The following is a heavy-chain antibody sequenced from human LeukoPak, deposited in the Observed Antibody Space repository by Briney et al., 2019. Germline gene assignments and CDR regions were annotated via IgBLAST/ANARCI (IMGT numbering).Heavy chain of an antibody. D-gene: IGHD1-26*01. Sequence: ASVKVSCKVSGYTLTELSMHWVRQAPGEGLEWMGGFDPEDGETIYAQKFQGRVTMTEDTSTDTAYMELSSLRSEDTAVYYCATDLLVGATWGAVCHYWGQGTLITVSS. V-gene: IGHV1-24*01. CDR2: FDPEDGET. CDR3: ATDLLVGATWGAVCHY. J-gene: IGHJ4*02. CDR1: GYTLTELS.